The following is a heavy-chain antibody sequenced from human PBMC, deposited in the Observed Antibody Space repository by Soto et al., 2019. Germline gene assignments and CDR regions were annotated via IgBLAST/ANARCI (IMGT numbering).Heavy chain of an antibody. CDR2: ISAYNGNT. CDR1: GYTFTSYG. D-gene: IGHD6-13*01. V-gene: IGHV1-18*04. J-gene: IGHJ4*02. CDR3: ARGGRVSSSWYTPPDY. Sequence: ASVKVSCKASGYTFTSYGISWVRQAPGQGLEWMGWISAYNGNTNYAQKLQGRVTMTTDTSTSTAYMELRSLRSGDTAVYYCARGGRVSSSWYTPPDYWGQGTLVTVSS.